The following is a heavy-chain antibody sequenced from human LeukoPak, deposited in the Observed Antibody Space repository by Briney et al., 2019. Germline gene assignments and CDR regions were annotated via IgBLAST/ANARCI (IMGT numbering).Heavy chain of an antibody. V-gene: IGHV1-69*04. Sequence: SVKVSCKASGGTFSSYAISWVRQAPGQGLEWMGRIIPILGIANYAQKFQGRVTITADESTSAAYMELSSLRSEDTAVYYCARDGGPTGTGAFDIWGQGTMVTVSS. CDR3: ARDGGPTGTGAFDI. CDR2: IIPILGIA. D-gene: IGHD1-1*01. CDR1: GGTFSSYA. J-gene: IGHJ3*02.